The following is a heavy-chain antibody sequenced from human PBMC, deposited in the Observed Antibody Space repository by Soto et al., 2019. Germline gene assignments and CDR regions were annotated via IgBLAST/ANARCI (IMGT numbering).Heavy chain of an antibody. V-gene: IGHV1-69*06. CDR2: IITIFGTA. D-gene: IGHD6-13*01. J-gene: IGHJ4*02. Sequence: GASVKVSCKASGGTFSSYAISWVRQAPGQGLEWMGGIITIFGTANYAQKFQGRVTITADKSTSTAYMELSSLRSEDTAVYYCAATSYSSSWPYVYWGQGTLVTVSS. CDR3: AATSYSSSWPYVY. CDR1: GGTFSSYA.